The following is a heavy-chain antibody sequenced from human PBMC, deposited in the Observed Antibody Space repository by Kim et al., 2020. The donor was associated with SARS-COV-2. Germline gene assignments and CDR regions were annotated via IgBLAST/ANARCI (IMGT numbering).Heavy chain of an antibody. CDR2: IVVGSGNT. V-gene: IGHV1-58*01. J-gene: IGHJ6*01. CDR3: AADYVCGNWNYVQYYYSMD. Sequence: SVKVSCKASGFTFTSSAVQWVRQARGQRLEWIGWIVVGSGNTNYAQKFQERVTITRDMSTSTAYMEPSSLRSEETAAYYCAADYVCGNWNYVQYYYSMD. CDR1: GFTFTSSA. D-gene: IGHD1-7*01.